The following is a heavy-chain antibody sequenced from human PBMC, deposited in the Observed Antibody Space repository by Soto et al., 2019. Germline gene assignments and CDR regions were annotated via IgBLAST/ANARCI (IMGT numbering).Heavy chain of an antibody. Sequence: QVQLVQSGAEVKKPGASVKVSCKASGYTFTSYGISWVRQAPGQGLEWMGWISAYNGNTNYAQKLQGRVTMTTDTSTSTAYMELRSLRSDDTAVYYCARDLRGDYVAHYYYYYYGMDVWGQGTTVTVSS. J-gene: IGHJ6*02. CDR2: ISAYNGNT. D-gene: IGHD4-17*01. CDR3: ARDLRGDYVAHYYYYYYGMDV. CDR1: GYTFTSYG. V-gene: IGHV1-18*04.